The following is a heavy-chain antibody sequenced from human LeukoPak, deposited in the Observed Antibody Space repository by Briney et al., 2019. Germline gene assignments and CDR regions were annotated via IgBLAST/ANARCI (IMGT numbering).Heavy chain of an antibody. D-gene: IGHD4-17*01. V-gene: IGHV4-34*01. CDR1: GGSFSGYY. CDR3: ARYGDYVFDY. Sequence: PSETLSLTCAVYGGSFSGYYWSWIRQPPGKGLEWIGEINHSGSTNYNPSLKSRVTISVDTPKNHFSLNLSSVTAADTAVYYCARYGDYVFDYWGQGALVTVSS. J-gene: IGHJ4*02. CDR2: INHSGST.